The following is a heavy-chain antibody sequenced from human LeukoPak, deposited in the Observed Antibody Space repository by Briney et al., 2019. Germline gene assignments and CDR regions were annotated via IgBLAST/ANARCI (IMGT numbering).Heavy chain of an antibody. D-gene: IGHD2-8*01. Sequence: SETLSLTCTVSGGSISSGGYYWSWIRQHPGKGLEWIGYIYYSGSTYYNPSLKSRVTISVDTSKNQFSLKLSSVTAADTAVNYCAREGTKCSFDYWGQGTLVTVSS. CDR1: GGSISSGGYY. CDR3: AREGTKCSFDY. CDR2: IYYSGST. V-gene: IGHV4-31*03. J-gene: IGHJ4*02.